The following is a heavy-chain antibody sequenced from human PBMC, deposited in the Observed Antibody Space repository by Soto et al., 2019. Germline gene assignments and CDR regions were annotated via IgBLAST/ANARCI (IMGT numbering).Heavy chain of an antibody. J-gene: IGHJ4*02. CDR3: ARGSYTSTWY. CDR1: GDSLSSDTAA. CDR2: TYYRSKWYY. V-gene: IGHV6-1*01. D-gene: IGHD6-13*01. Sequence: SQTLSLTCAISGDSLSSDTAAWSWIRQSPSRGLEWLGRTYYRSKWYYDYAASVTSRMTINPDTSKNQFSLQLNSVTPEDTAVYYCARGSYTSTWYWGQGTLVTVSS.